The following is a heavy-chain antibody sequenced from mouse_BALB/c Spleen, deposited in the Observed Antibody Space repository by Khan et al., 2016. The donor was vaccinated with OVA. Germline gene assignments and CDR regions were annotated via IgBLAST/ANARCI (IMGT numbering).Heavy chain of an antibody. D-gene: IGHD1-1*01. CDR1: GFSLTSYG. J-gene: IGHJ4*01. CDR3: AKFTPDYYSMDY. Sequence: VQLQESGPGLVAPSQSLSITCTVSGFSLTSYGVNWVRQPPGKGLEWLGVMWGDGSTNYHSALKSRLIISKDNSKSQVFLKLNSLQTDGTATYYCAKFTPDYYSMDYWGQGTSVTVSS. CDR2: MWGDGST. V-gene: IGHV2-3*01.